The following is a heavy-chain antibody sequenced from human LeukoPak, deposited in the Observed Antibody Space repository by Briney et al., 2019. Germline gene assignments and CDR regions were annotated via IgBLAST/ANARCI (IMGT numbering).Heavy chain of an antibody. Sequence: PGGSLRLSCAASGFTFSSYAMSWVRQAPGKGLEWVSAISGSGGSTYYADSVKGRFTISGDNSKNTLYLQMSSLRAEDTAVYYCAKHEYYDFWSGYSFDYWGQGTLVTVSS. CDR2: ISGSGGST. CDR3: AKHEYYDFWSGYSFDY. J-gene: IGHJ4*02. V-gene: IGHV3-23*01. D-gene: IGHD3-3*01. CDR1: GFTFSSYA.